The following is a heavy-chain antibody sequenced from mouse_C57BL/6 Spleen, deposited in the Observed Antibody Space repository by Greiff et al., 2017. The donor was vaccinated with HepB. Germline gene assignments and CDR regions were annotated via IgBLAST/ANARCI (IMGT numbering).Heavy chain of an antibody. CDR2: IYPGSGST. J-gene: IGHJ1*03. CDR1: GYTFTSYW. Sequence: QVHVKQPGAELVKPGASVKMSCKASGYTFTSYWITWVKQRPGQGLEWIGDIYPGSGSTNYNEKFKSKATLTVDTSSSTAYMQLSSLTSEDSAVYYCARDSWYFDVWGTGTTVTVSS. V-gene: IGHV1-55*01. CDR3: ARDSWYFDV.